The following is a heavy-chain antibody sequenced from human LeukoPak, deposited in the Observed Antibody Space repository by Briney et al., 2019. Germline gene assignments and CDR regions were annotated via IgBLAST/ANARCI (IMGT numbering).Heavy chain of an antibody. CDR3: TTDLFGVVIIPHQFDY. Sequence: GGSLRLSCAASGFTFSSYAMSWVRQAPGKGLEWVSAISGSGGSTYYADSVKGRSTISRDNSKNTLYLQMNSLKTEDTAVYYCTTDLFGVVIIPHQFDYWGQGTLVTVSS. J-gene: IGHJ4*02. V-gene: IGHV3-23*01. D-gene: IGHD3-3*01. CDR1: GFTFSSYA. CDR2: ISGSGGST.